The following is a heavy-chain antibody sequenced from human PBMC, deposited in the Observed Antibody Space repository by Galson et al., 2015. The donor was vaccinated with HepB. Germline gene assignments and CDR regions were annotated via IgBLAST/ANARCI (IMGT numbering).Heavy chain of an antibody. Sequence: LRLSCAASGFTFRRYDLNWVRQAPGKGLEWVASISSSSISINYGDSVGGRFPISRDNARDYPILQMDSRRVDETAIFYCARDYDVLTGGMDSWRRGTVVTVSS. D-gene: IGHD3-9*01. CDR2: ISSSSISI. CDR1: GFTFRRYD. V-gene: IGHV3-21*06. CDR3: ARDYDVLTGGMDS. J-gene: IGHJ4*02.